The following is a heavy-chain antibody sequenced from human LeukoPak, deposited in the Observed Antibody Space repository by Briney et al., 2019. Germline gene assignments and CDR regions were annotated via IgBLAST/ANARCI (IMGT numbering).Heavy chain of an antibody. V-gene: IGHV1-69*01. D-gene: IGHD4-17*01. J-gene: IGHJ6*02. CDR2: IIPIFGTA. Sequence: ASVKVSCKASGGTFSSYAISWVRQAPGQGLEWMGGIIPIFGTANYAQKFQGRVTITADESKSTAYMELSSLRSEDTAVYYCARDTTVTPFYYGMDVWGQGTTVTVSS. CDR1: GGTFSSYA. CDR3: ARDTTVTPFYYGMDV.